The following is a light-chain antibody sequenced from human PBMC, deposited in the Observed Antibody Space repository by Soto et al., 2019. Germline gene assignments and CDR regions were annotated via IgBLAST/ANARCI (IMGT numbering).Light chain of an antibody. J-gene: IGKJ3*01. V-gene: IGKV1-33*01. CDR1: RDISHY. CDR3: QQYDDLFS. Sequence: DIQMTQSPSSLSASVGDRVTVTCQASRDISHYLNWYQHKPGKPPKLLIYDASFLETGVPSRFSGSRSGKNFTFTSSSLQPEDIATYYCQQYDDLFSFGPGTKVKI. CDR2: DAS.